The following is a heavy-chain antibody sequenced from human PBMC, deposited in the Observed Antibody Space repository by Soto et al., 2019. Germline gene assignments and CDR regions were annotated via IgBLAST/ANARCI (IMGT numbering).Heavy chain of an antibody. V-gene: IGHV3-23*01. D-gene: IGHD5-18*01. CDR2: ISTSGGST. J-gene: IGHJ4*02. CDR3: AKVGFPYSYGYLFYY. CDR1: GFTFSTYA. Sequence: EVQLLESGGGLVQPGGSLRLSCAASGFTFSTYAMTWVRQAPGKGLEWVSTISTSGGSTHYADSVKGRFPISRDNSKNTLYLQMNSLRVEDTAVYYCAKVGFPYSYGYLFYYWGQGTLVTVSS.